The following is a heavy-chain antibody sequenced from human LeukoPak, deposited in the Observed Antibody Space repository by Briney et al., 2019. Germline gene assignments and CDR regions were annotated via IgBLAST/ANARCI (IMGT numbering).Heavy chain of an antibody. D-gene: IGHD3-9*01. J-gene: IGHJ4*02. CDR1: GFTFSSYA. Sequence: PGGSLRLSCAASGFTFSSYAMSWVRQAPGKGLEWVSAISGSGGSTYYADSVKGRFTISRDNSKNTLYLQMNSLRAEDTAAYYCARMGYDILTGYNSRIDYWGQGTLVTVSS. CDR3: ARMGYDILTGYNSRIDY. V-gene: IGHV3-23*01. CDR2: ISGSGGST.